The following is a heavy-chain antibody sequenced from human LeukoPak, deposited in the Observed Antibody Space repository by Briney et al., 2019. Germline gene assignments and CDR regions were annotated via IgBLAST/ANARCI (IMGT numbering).Heavy chain of an antibody. CDR1: GGSISSYY. CDR2: IYYSGST. D-gene: IGHD2-2*01. J-gene: IGHJ6*02. Sequence: PSETLSLTCTVSGGSISSYYWSWIRQPPGKGLEWIAYIYYSGSTNYNPSLKSRVTISVDTSKNQFSLKLSSVTAADTAVYYCARDMLEYCSRTTCYFYGMDVWGQGTTVTVSS. CDR3: ARDMLEYCSRTTCYFYGMDV. V-gene: IGHV4-59*13.